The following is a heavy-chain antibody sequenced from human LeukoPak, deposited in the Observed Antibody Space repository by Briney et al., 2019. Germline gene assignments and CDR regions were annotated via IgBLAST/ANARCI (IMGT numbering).Heavy chain of an antibody. V-gene: IGHV1-2*02. D-gene: IGHD3-22*01. J-gene: IGHJ4*02. CDR2: INPNSGGT. CDR1: GYTFTGYY. CDR3: ARGGNPTQNTMLVLLNIGTFDY. Sequence: GASVKVSCKASGYTFTGYYMHWVRQAPGQGLEWMGWINPNSGGTNYAQKFQGRVTMTRDTSISTAYMELSRLRSDDTAVYYCARGGNPTQNTMLVLLNIGTFDYWRQGTLVTVSP.